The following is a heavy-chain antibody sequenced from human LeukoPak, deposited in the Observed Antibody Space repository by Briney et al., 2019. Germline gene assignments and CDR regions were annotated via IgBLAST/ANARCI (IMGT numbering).Heavy chain of an antibody. CDR2: INQGGST. Sequence: SETLSLTFVVSGGSFSGYYWVWIRQPPGKGLEWIGEINQGGSTNYTPSLKSRIIISLDTSKSQFSLKLNSVTAADTAVYYCARHKAYGSGSYSPYYFDYWGQGTQVTVSS. J-gene: IGHJ4*02. D-gene: IGHD3-10*01. V-gene: IGHV4-34*01. CDR1: GGSFSGYY. CDR3: ARHKAYGSGSYSPYYFDY.